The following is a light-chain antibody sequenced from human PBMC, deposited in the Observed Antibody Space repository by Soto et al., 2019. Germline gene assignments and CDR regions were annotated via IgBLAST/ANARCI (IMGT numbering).Light chain of an antibody. CDR3: SSFAPSNTWV. V-gene: IGLV2-8*01. CDR2: EVT. J-gene: IGLJ3*02. CDR1: SSDVGAYNY. Sequence: QYALTQPPSASGSPGQSVTISCTGTSSDVGAYNYVSWYQQHAGKAPKLVIYEVTKRPSGVPARFSGSKSANTASLTVSGLQGEDEADYYCSSFAPSNTWVFGGGTKLTVL.